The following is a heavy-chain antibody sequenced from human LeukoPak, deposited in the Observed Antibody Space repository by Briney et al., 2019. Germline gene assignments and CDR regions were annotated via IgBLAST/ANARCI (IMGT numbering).Heavy chain of an antibody. Sequence: PSETLSLTCTVPGGSISDYYGSWIRQPPGKALEWIGYIYFSGPSNYNPSLKSRVTISADTSNKQFSLKLTSVTAADTAVYYCAKNHGGYCTGSSCYNFYYYMDVWGKGTTVTVSS. J-gene: IGHJ6*03. CDR3: AKNHGGYCTGSSCYNFYYYMDV. D-gene: IGHD2-2*02. CDR1: GGSISDYY. V-gene: IGHV4-59*01. CDR2: IYFSGPS.